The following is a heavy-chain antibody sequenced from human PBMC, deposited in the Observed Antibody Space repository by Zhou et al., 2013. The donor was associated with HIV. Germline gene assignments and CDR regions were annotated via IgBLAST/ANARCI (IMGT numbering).Heavy chain of an antibody. CDR2: INPNSGGT. D-gene: IGHD3-10*01. V-gene: IGHV1-2*02. CDR1: RYAFTDYY. J-gene: IGHJ6*02. Sequence: QVQLVQSGTEVKKPGASVKVSCKASRYAFTDYYIHWVRQAPGQGLEWMGWINPNSGGTNYAQKFQGRVTMTRDTSISTAYMELSRLRSDDTAVYYCARDYQITMVRGVTLGFWGQGP. CDR3: ARDYQITMVRGVTLGF.